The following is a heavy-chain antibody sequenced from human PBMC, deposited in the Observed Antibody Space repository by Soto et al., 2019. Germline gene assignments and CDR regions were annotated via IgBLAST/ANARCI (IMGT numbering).Heavy chain of an antibody. D-gene: IGHD2-15*01. CDR1: GYTFTSYD. Sequence: QVQLVQSGAEVKKPGASVKVSCKASGYTFTSYDITWVRQATGQGLEWMGWMNPNSGNTGYAQKFQGRVTMSRNAAISTAYMELSSLKSEDTAVYYCARYGVGSYRMYVWGQGTTVTVSS. CDR2: MNPNSGNT. V-gene: IGHV1-8*01. J-gene: IGHJ6*02. CDR3: ARYGVGSYRMYV.